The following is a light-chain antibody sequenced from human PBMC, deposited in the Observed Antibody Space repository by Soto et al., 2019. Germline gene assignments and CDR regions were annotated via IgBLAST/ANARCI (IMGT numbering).Light chain of an antibody. V-gene: IGKV3-20*01. CDR2: GAS. J-gene: IGKJ1*01. CDR3: QLYGSSSWA. Sequence: ETVLTQSPGTLSLSPGERATLSCRASQSVRGSYLAWYQQRTGQAPRLLIYGASYRATDIPDRISGSGSGTDLTLTISRLEPEDSAVYYCQLYGSSSWAFGQGTKVEVK. CDR1: QSVRGSY.